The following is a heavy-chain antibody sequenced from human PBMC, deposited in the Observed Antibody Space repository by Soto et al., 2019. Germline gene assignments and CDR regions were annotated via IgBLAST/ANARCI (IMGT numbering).Heavy chain of an antibody. CDR1: GFTFPNYA. CDR3: AKHLPSKKKQRLWADEFHL. CDR2: VTGRASST. J-gene: IGHJ3*01. Sequence: EVRLLESGGGLVQPGGSLRLSCFASGFTFPNYAMSWVRQAPGKGLEWVSVVTGRASSTYYADSVEGRFTISRDNSRNTLFLQMNSLGAEDTAVYYCAKHLPSKKKQRLWADEFHLWGQGTMLTVSS. V-gene: IGHV3-23*01. D-gene: IGHD6-25*01.